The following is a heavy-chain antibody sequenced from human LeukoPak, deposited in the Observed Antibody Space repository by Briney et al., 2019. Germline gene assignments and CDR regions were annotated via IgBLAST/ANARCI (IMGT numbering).Heavy chain of an antibody. CDR2: IRGDGSDI. Sequence: PGGSLSLSCVASGFTLSGHWMNWVRHAPGKGLVWVSRIRGDGSDIHYADSVKCRFTISRDCAMNTLYLQMSSLRVEHTAVYYCVSLCGITVTGPYDFDCWGQGTVVAVSS. CDR3: VSLCGITVTGPYDFDC. D-gene: IGHD1-20*01. J-gene: IGHJ4*02. CDR1: GFTLSGHW. V-gene: IGHV3-74*01.